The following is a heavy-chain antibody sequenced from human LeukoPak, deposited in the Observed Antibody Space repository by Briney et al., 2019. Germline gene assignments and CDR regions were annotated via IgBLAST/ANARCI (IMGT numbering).Heavy chain of an antibody. Sequence: SETLSLTCAVYGESFSGFYWSWIRQSPGKGLEWIGYIYYSGSTNYNPSLKSRVTISVDTSKNQFSLKLSSVTAADTAVYYCARARRYYDYVWGSYRYYYFDYWGQGTLVTVSS. CDR2: IYYSGST. V-gene: IGHV4-59*08. J-gene: IGHJ4*02. D-gene: IGHD3-16*02. CDR3: ARARRYYDYVWGSYRYYYFDY. CDR1: GESFSGFY.